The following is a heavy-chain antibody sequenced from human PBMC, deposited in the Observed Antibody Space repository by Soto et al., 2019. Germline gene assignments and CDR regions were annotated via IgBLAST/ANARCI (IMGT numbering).Heavy chain of an antibody. Sequence: QAPGKGLEWVAAISYDGDDQYYGDSVRGRFTISRDNSESTVYLQMNSLRADDTGVYYCAKDRGLIAVSDV. D-gene: IGHD6-19*01. CDR2: ISYDGDDQ. CDR3: AKDRGLIAVSDV. V-gene: IGHV3-30*18. J-gene: IGHJ6*01.